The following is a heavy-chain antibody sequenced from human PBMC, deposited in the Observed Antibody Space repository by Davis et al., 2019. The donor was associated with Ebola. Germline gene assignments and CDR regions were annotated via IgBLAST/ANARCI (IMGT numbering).Heavy chain of an antibody. CDR3: TRDSAVVFFDY. Sequence: GESLKISCAASGFTFTHYIINWVRQAPGKGLELVSYTSCCNGRTYYADSVKGRFTSSRDSATNSVHLQMDSLRADDTAVYYCTRDSAVVFFDYWSQGTLVTVSS. J-gene: IGHJ4*02. CDR2: TSCCNGRT. D-gene: IGHD5-18*01. V-gene: IGHV3-21*04. CDR1: GFTFTHYI.